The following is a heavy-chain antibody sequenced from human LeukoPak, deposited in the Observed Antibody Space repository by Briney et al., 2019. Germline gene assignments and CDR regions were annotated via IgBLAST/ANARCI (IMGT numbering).Heavy chain of an antibody. CDR1: GKVSGDSFSNYG. V-gene: IGHV1-69*13. Sequence: SVKVSCKASGKVSGDSFSNYGLSWVRQAPGQSLEWMGGIIPIFGTANYAQRFQGRVAITADESTYTTYIELSGLKSEDTAVYYCARHSTIDAYYYFHAMDVWGQGTTVTVSS. J-gene: IGHJ6*02. CDR2: IIPIFGTA. D-gene: IGHD2-2*01. CDR3: ARHSTIDAYYYFHAMDV.